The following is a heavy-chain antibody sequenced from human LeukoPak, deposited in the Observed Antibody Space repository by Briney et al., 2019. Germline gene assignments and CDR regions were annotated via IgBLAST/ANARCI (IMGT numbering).Heavy chain of an antibody. V-gene: IGHV3-66*02. Sequence: GGSLRLSCAASGFTVSSNYRSWVRQAPGKGLEWVSVIYSGGSTYYADSVKGRFTISRDNSKNTLYLQMNSLRAEDTAVYYCARDSGPDAFDIWGQGTMVTVSS. J-gene: IGHJ3*02. CDR2: IYSGGST. D-gene: IGHD1-26*01. CDR1: GFTVSSNY. CDR3: ARDSGPDAFDI.